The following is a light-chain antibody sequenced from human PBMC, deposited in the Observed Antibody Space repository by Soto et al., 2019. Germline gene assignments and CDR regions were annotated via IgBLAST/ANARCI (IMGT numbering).Light chain of an antibody. J-gene: IGKJ4*01. CDR1: QDIGDC. CDR3: QQGHTFPLT. CDR2: SAT. Sequence: DLQMTQSPSSVPASVGDRVTITCRASQDIGDCLAWHQQKPGKAPELLIYSATTLHSGVPSRFTGSGSRTDFPLTINSLQPEEFATYSCQQGHTFPLTFGGGTKVEIK. V-gene: IGKV1-12*01.